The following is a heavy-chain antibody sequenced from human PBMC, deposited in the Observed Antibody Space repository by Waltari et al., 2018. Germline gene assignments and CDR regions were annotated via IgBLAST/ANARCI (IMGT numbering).Heavy chain of an antibody. D-gene: IGHD4-4*01. CDR2: IYYSGST. J-gene: IGHJ4*02. CDR3: AREGPTVTNLYYFDY. CDR1: GGSISSSSYY. Sequence: QLQLQESGPGLVKPSETLSLTCTVSGGSISSSSYYWGWIRQPPGKGLEWIGSIYYSGSTYYNPSLKSRVTISVDTSKNQFSLKLSSVTAADTAVYYCAREGPTVTNLYYFDYWGQGTLVTVSS. V-gene: IGHV4-39*07.